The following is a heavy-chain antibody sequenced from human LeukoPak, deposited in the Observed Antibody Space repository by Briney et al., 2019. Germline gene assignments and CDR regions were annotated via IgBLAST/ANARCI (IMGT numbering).Heavy chain of an antibody. J-gene: IGHJ4*02. CDR3: AKNRDSSDYPRDFDY. CDR1: RFTFSSYG. D-gene: IGHD3-22*01. CDR2: IRHDGSYQ. Sequence: PGGSLRLSCAASRFTFSSYGMHWVHQTPGKGLEWVAFIRHDGSYQQYADSVKGRFTVSRDNSKDTVYLQMNSLRTEDTAVYYSAKNRDSSDYPRDFDYWGEGSLVTVSS. V-gene: IGHV3-30*02.